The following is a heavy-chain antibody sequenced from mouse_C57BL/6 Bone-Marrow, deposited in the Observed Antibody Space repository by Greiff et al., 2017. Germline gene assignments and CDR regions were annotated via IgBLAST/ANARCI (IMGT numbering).Heavy chain of an antibody. D-gene: IGHD1-1*01. CDR2: IDPSDSET. J-gene: IGHJ2*01. CDR1: GYTFTSYW. Sequence: VQLQQSGAELVRPGSSVKLSCKASGYTFTSYWMHWVKQRPIQGLEWIGNIDPSDSETHYNQKFKDKATLTVDKSSSTAYMQLSSLTSEDSAVYYCARLDYYGVGYWGQGTTLTVSS. V-gene: IGHV1-52*01. CDR3: ARLDYYGVGY.